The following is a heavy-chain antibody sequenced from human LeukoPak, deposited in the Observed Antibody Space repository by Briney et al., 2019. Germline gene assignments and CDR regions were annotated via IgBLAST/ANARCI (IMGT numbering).Heavy chain of an antibody. D-gene: IGHD1-1*01. V-gene: IGHV3-9*01. CDR3: AKGGYNWNDAIFDY. CDR2: ISWNSGSI. CDR1: GFTFDDYA. Sequence: GGSLRLSCAASGFTFDDYAMHWVRQAPGKGLEWVSGISWNSGSIGYADSVKGRFTISRDNAKNSLYLQMNSLRAEDTALYYCAKGGYNWNDAIFDYWGRGTLVTVSS. J-gene: IGHJ4*02.